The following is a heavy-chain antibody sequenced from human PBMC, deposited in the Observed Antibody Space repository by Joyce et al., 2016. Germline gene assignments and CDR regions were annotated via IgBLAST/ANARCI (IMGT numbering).Heavy chain of an antibody. CDR1: GFTFDDYA. J-gene: IGHJ6*02. V-gene: IGHV3-9*01. D-gene: IGHD4-23*01. CDR3: AKDIRSYGGSYYYYALDV. Sequence: EVQLVESGGGLVQPGRSLRLSCAASGFTFDDYAMHWVRQTPGKGLEWGSGISWNSGSIGYADSVKGRFTISRDNAKNSLYLQMNSLRAEDTALYYCAKDIRSYGGSYYYYALDVWGQGTTVTVSS. CDR2: ISWNSGSI.